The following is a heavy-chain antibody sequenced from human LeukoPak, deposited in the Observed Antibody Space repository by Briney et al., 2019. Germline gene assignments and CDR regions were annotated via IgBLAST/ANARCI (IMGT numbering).Heavy chain of an antibody. CDR3: ARGTYHYGSGSYHPPLFDY. Sequence: ASVKVSCKACGWTFTSYDINWVRQATAQGLEWMGWMNHNRGNTDYVQKFQGGVTMNMNSSISTAYMEQSNLRSEDTTVYDCARGTYHYGSGSYHPPLFDYWGQGTLVTVSS. CDR2: MNHNRGNT. V-gene: IGHV1-8*01. CDR1: GWTFTSYD. D-gene: IGHD3-10*01. J-gene: IGHJ4*02.